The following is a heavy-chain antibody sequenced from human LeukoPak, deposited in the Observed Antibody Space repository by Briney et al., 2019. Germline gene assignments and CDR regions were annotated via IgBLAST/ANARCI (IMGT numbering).Heavy chain of an antibody. CDR3: AKDGRTGYPFDY. Sequence: GRSLRPSCAPSGLTFTPFGIHWVRQAPSKGLEWVAFIRDGESNKYYADSVKGRFTISRDKSKNTYLQMNSLRTEDTAVYFCAKDGRTGYPFDYWGRGTLVTVSS. CDR2: IRDGESNK. D-gene: IGHD5-12*01. V-gene: IGHV3-30*02. J-gene: IGHJ4*02. CDR1: GLTFTPFG.